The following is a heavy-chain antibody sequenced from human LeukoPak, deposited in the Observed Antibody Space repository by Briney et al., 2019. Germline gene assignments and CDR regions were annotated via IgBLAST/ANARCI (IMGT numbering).Heavy chain of an antibody. J-gene: IGHJ4*02. Sequence: GGSLRLSCAASGFTFSSYSMNWVRQAPGKGLEWVSSISPSSNYIYYADSVKGRFTISRDNAKTSLYLQMNSLRAEDTAVYYCARDLRHPVGGTSYWGQGTLVTVSS. CDR1: GFTFSSYS. D-gene: IGHD4-23*01. CDR2: ISPSSNYI. V-gene: IGHV3-21*01. CDR3: ARDLRHPVGGTSY.